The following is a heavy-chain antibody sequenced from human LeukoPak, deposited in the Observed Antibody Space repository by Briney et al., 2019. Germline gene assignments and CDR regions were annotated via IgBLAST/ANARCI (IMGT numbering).Heavy chain of an antibody. CDR3: ARVSSISRGWYSPYYLDY. V-gene: IGHV1-18*04. CDR1: GYTFTSYG. Sequence: GTSVKVTCKASGYTFTSYGISWVRQAPGQGLEWMGWISAYNGNTNYAQKLQGRVTMTTDTSTSTAYMELRSLRSDDTAVYYCARVSSISRGWYSPYYLDYWGQGTLVTVSS. D-gene: IGHD6-19*01. J-gene: IGHJ4*02. CDR2: ISAYNGNT.